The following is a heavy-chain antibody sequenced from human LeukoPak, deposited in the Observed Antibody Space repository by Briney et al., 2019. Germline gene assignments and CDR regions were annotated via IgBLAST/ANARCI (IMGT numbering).Heavy chain of an antibody. V-gene: IGHV1-18*01. Sequence: ASVKVSCKASGYACTSYGISWGRQATGQGLEWMGWISAYNGNTNYAQKLQGRVTMTTDTSTSTAYMELRSLRSDDTAVYYCARFRGAYASDYWGQGTLVTVSS. CDR1: GYACTSYG. D-gene: IGHD5-12*01. CDR2: ISAYNGNT. J-gene: IGHJ4*02. CDR3: ARFRGAYASDY.